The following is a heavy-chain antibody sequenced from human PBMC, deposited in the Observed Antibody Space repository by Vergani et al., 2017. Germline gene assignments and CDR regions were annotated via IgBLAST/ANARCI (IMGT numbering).Heavy chain of an antibody. CDR3: ARARTEFDY. CDR2: IDSGGST. Sequence: EVQLVESGGGLVKPGGSLRLSCAASGFTFSSYSMNWVRQAPGKGLEWVSVIDSGGSTYYADSVKGRFTISRDNSKNTLYLQMNSLRAADTAVYYCARARTEFDYWGQGTLVTVSS. J-gene: IGHJ4*02. CDR1: GFTFSSYS. V-gene: IGHV3-66*01.